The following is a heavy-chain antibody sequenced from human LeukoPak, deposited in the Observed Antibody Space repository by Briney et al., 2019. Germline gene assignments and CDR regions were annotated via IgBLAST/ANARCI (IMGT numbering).Heavy chain of an antibody. V-gene: IGHV1-24*01. CDR1: GYTLTELS. CDR3: AREITGYSYGFFDY. Sequence: ASVKVSCKVSGYTLTELSMHWVRQAPGKGLEWMGGFDPEDGETIYAQKFQGRVPMTEDTSTDTAYMELSSLRSEDAAVYYCAREITGYSYGFFDYWGQGTLVTVSS. J-gene: IGHJ4*02. CDR2: FDPEDGET. D-gene: IGHD5-18*01.